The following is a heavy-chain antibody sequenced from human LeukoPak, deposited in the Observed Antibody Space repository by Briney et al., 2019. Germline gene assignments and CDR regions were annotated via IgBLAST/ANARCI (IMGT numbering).Heavy chain of an antibody. CDR3: ARDPYIAVAGLYYYYMDV. CDR1: GGTFSSYA. Sequence: SVKVSCKASGGTFSSYANSWVRQAPGQGLEWMGGIIPIFGTANYAQKFQGRVTITADESTSTAYMELSSLRSEDTAVYYCARDPYIAVAGLYYYYMDVWGKGTTVTVSS. V-gene: IGHV1-69*13. CDR2: IIPIFGTA. D-gene: IGHD6-19*01. J-gene: IGHJ6*03.